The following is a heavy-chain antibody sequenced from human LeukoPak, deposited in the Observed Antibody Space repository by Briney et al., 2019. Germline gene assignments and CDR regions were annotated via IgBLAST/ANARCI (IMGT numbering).Heavy chain of an antibody. CDR2: VSGSGGST. V-gene: IGHV3-23*01. CDR1: GFTFSSYA. J-gene: IGHJ6*02. Sequence: GGSLRLSCAASGFTFSSYAMSWVRQAPGKGLEWVSAVSGSGGSTYYADSVKGRFTISRDNSKNTLYLQMNSLRAEDTAVYYCAKDQGIVVVVAARPHYYYGMDVWGQGTTVTVSS. D-gene: IGHD2-15*01. CDR3: AKDQGIVVVVAARPHYYYGMDV.